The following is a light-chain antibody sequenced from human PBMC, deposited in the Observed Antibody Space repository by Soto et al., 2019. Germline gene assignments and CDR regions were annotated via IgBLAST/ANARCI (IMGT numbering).Light chain of an antibody. J-gene: IGLJ1*01. CDR3: AAWDDSLSGHYV. Sequence: QPVLTQPPSASGTPGQRVTISCSGSDSNIGRNVVYWYQQLPGTAPKLLVYRSDQRPSGVPDRFSGSKSDTSASLAISGLRAEDWADYYCAAWDDSLSGHYVFGTGTKLTVL. CDR2: RSD. CDR1: DSNIGRNV. V-gene: IGLV1-47*01.